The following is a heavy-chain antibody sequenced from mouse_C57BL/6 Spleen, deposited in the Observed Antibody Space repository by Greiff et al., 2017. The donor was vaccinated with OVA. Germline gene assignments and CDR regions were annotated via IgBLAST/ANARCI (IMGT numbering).Heavy chain of an antibody. CDR2: INPNNGGT. J-gene: IGHJ2*01. V-gene: IGHV1-26*01. CDR1: GYTFTDYY. CDR3: ARPLLNYDGGYYFDY. D-gene: IGHD2-4*01. Sequence: EVQLHQSGPELVKPGASVKISCKASGYTFTDYYMNWVKQSHGKSLEWIGDINPNNGGTSYNQKFKGKATLTVDKSSSTAYMELRSLTSEDSAVYYCARPLLNYDGGYYFDYWGQGTTLTVSS.